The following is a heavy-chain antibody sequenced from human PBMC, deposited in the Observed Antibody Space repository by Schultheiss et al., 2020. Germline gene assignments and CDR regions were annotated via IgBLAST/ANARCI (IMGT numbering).Heavy chain of an antibody. D-gene: IGHD4-23*01. V-gene: IGHV4-59*01. CDR1: GGSISSYY. Sequence: SETLSLTCTVSGGSISSYYWSWIRQPAGKGLEWIGSIYYSGSTYYNPSLKSRVTISVDTSKNQFSLKLSSVTAADTAVYYCARIGGTHDAFDIWGQGTMVTVSS. CDR3: ARIGGTHDAFDI. J-gene: IGHJ3*02. CDR2: IYYSGST.